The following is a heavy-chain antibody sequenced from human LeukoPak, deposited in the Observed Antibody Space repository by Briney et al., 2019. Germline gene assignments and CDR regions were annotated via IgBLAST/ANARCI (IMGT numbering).Heavy chain of an antibody. D-gene: IGHD2-15*01. CDR2: IWYDGSNK. CDR3: ARVKYRSAGSCYVAFDI. Sequence: PGRSLRLSCAASGFTFSSYGMHWVRQAPGKGLEWVAVIWYDGSNKYYADSVKGRFTISRDNSKNTLYLQMNSLRAEDTAMYYCARVKYRSAGSCYVAFDIWGQGTMVTVSS. V-gene: IGHV3-33*01. CDR1: GFTFSSYG. J-gene: IGHJ3*02.